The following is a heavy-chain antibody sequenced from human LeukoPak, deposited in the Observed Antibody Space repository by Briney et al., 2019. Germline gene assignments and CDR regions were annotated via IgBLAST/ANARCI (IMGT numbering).Heavy chain of an antibody. D-gene: IGHD5-12*01. V-gene: IGHV4-4*07. J-gene: IGHJ3*02. CDR3: ARGKVAGYPTMAFDI. CDR2: DSATGST. CDR1: GGSISDYF. Sequence: SETLSLTCTISGGSISDYFWTWVRQPAGKGLEWIGRDSATGSTNYNPSLKSRITISVDTSKNQFSLKLSSVTAADTAVYYCARGKVAGYPTMAFDIWGQGTMVTVSS.